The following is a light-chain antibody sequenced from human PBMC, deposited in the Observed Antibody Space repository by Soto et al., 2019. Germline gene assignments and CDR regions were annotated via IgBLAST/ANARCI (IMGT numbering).Light chain of an antibody. CDR3: QQYNNWPSWT. CDR1: QSLSSN. Sequence: EIVMTQSPATLSVSPGERATLSFRASQSLSSNLSWYQQKPGQAPRLLIYGASTRATGIPARFSGSGSGTEFTLTISSLQSEDFAVYYCQQYNNWPSWTVGQGTKVEIK. CDR2: GAS. V-gene: IGKV3D-15*01. J-gene: IGKJ1*01.